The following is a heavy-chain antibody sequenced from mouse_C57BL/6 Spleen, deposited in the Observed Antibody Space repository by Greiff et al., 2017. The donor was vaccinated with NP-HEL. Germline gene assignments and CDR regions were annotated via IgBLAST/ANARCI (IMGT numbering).Heavy chain of an antibody. J-gene: IGHJ4*01. CDR2: IDPSDSYT. D-gene: IGHD1-1*01. Sequence: QVQLQQPGAELVMPGASVKLSCKASGYTFTSYWMHWVKQRPGQGLEWIGEIDPSDSYTNYNQKFKGKSTLTVDKSSSTAYMQLSSLTSEDSAVYYCAREGVITTVVARGYAMDYWGQGTSVTVSS. V-gene: IGHV1-69*01. CDR3: AREGVITTVVARGYAMDY. CDR1: GYTFTSYW.